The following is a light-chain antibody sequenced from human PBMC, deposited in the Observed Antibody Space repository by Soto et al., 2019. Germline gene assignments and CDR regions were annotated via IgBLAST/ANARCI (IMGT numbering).Light chain of an antibody. V-gene: IGLV7-46*01. CDR2: DTT. Sequence: QAVVTQEPSLTVSPGGTVTLTCGSSTGTVTSGHYPYWFQQKPGHAPRTLIYDTTNKHSWTPARFSGSLLGGKAALTLSGAQPEDEAEYYCLLSYGYWVFGGGTKLTVL. CDR1: TGTVTSGHY. J-gene: IGLJ3*02. CDR3: LLSYGYWV.